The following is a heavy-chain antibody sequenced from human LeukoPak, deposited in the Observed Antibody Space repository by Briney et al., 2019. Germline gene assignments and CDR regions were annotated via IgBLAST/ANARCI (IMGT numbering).Heavy chain of an antibody. J-gene: IGHJ5*02. CDR2: IYTSGST. D-gene: IGHD3-3*01. CDR1: GGSMSSYY. CDR3: ARGPRPTYDFWSGYYYNNWFDP. Sequence: SETLSLTCTVSGGSMSSYYWSWVRQPAGKGLEWIGRIYTSGSTNYSPSLNSRVTMSVDTSKNQFSLKLSSVTAADTAVYYCARGPRPTYDFWSGYYYNNWFDPWGQGTLVTVSS. V-gene: IGHV4-4*07.